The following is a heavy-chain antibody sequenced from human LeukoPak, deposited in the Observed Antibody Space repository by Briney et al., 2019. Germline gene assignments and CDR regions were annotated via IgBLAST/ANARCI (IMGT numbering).Heavy chain of an antibody. CDR3: ARVRRELLWFGEFLFDY. Sequence: TASETLSLTCTVSGGSIGSYYWSWIRHPPGKGLEWSGYIYYSGSTNYNPSLKSRVTISVDTSKNQFSLKLSSVTAADTAVYYCARVRRELLWFGEFLFDYWGQGTLVTVSS. V-gene: IGHV4-59*01. D-gene: IGHD3-10*01. CDR2: IYYSGST. J-gene: IGHJ4*02. CDR1: GGSIGSYY.